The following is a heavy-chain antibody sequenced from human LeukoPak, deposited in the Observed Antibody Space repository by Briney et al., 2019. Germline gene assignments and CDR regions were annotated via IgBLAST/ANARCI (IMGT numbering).Heavy chain of an antibody. V-gene: IGHV3-30*04. D-gene: IGHD4-23*01. J-gene: IGHJ4*02. CDR1: GFTFSSYA. Sequence: KSGGSLRLSCAASGFTFSSYAMHWVRQAPGKGLEWVAVISYDGSNKYYADSVKGRFTISRDNSKNTLYLQMNSLRAEDTAVYYCARSSTVVIDYWGQGTLVTVSS. CDR3: ARSSTVVIDY. CDR2: ISYDGSNK.